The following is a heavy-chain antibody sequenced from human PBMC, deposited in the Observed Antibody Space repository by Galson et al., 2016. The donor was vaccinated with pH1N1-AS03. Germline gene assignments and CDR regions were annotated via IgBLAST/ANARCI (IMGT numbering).Heavy chain of an antibody. V-gene: IGHV3-66*02. D-gene: IGHD4-23*01. Sequence: SLRLSCAVPGFTVSSKYMSWVRQAPEKGLEWVSSIYSGGSTYYTDSVKGQFTISRDDSKATLFLQMSSLRPEDTAVYYCASVTSAWPTVGAFGIWGQGTVVTVSS. CDR1: GFTVSSKY. CDR3: ASVTSAWPTVGAFGI. CDR2: IYSGGST. J-gene: IGHJ3*02.